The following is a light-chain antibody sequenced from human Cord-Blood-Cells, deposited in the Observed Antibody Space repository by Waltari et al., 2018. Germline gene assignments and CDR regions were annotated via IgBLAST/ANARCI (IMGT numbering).Light chain of an antibody. CDR1: QSVSSY. J-gene: IGKJ5*01. Sequence: EILFTQSPPTLSLSPGERATLYCRASQSVSSYLAWYQQKPGQAPRLLIYDASNRATGIPARFSGSGSVTDFTLTISSLEPEDFAVYYCQQRSNWQITFGQGTRLEIK. CDR3: QQRSNWQIT. V-gene: IGKV3-11*01. CDR2: DAS.